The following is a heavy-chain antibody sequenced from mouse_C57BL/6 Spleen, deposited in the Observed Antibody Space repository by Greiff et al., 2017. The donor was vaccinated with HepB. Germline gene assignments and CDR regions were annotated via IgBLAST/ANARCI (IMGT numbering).Heavy chain of an antibody. CDR1: GYTFTSYG. CDR2: IYPRSGNT. V-gene: IGHV1-81*01. J-gene: IGHJ3*01. D-gene: IGHD1-1*01. Sequence: QVQLQQSGAELARPGASVKLSCKASGYTFTSYGISWVKQRTGQGLEWIGEIYPRSGNTYYNEKFKGKATLTADKSSSTAYMELRSLTSEDSAVYFCAREDYGSSFREWFAYWGQGTLVTVSA. CDR3: AREDYGSSFREWFAY.